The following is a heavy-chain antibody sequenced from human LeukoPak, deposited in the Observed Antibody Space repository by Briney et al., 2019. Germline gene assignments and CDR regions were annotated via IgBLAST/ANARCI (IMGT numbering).Heavy chain of an antibody. V-gene: IGHV4-39*01. J-gene: IGHJ5*02. CDR2: IYYSGST. CDR1: GGSIRSSSYY. CDR3: ARHDYGDYEANWFDP. D-gene: IGHD4-17*01. Sequence: PSETLSLTCTVSGGSIRSSSYYWGWIRQPPGKGLEWIGSIYYSGSTYFNPSLRSRLTISVDTSKNQFSLRLNSVTAADTAVYHCARHDYGDYEANWFDPWGQGSLVTVSS.